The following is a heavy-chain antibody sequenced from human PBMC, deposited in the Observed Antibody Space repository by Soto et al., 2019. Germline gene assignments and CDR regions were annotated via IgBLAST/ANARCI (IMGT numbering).Heavy chain of an antibody. J-gene: IGHJ3*02. V-gene: IGHV4-30-4*01. CDR3: ARPLTGYDSSGYNAFDI. CDR1: GGSISSGDYY. CDR2: IYYSGST. D-gene: IGHD3-22*01. Sequence: QVQLQESGPGLVKPSQTLSLTCTVSGGSISSGDYYWSWIRQPPGKGLEWIGYIYYSGSTYYNPSLKNRVTISVHTSKNQFSLKLSSVTAADTAVYYCARPLTGYDSSGYNAFDIWGQGTMVTVSS.